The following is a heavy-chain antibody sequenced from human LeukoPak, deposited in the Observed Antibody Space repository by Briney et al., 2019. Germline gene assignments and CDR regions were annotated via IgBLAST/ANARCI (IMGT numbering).Heavy chain of an antibody. CDR3: ARAYSSGWYVSDY. CDR1: GYSISSGYY. V-gene: IGHV4-38-2*02. Sequence: PSETLSLTCTVSGYSISSGYYWGWIRQPPGKGLEWIGSIYHSGSTYYNPSLKSRVTISVDTSKNQFSLKLSSVTAADTAVYYCARAYSSGWYVSDYWGQGTLVTVSS. D-gene: IGHD6-19*01. CDR2: IYHSGST. J-gene: IGHJ4*02.